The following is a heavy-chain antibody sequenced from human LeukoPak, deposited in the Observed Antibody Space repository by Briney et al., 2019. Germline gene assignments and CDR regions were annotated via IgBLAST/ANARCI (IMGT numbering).Heavy chain of an antibody. D-gene: IGHD3-3*01. CDR1: GCPISSSSYY. J-gene: IGHJ6*02. Sequence: PSETLSLTCTVSGCPISSSSYYWGWIRQPPGKGLEWIGSIFYSGGPYYNPSLKSRVTISVDTSKNQFSLKLSSVTAADTAVYYCARQASEENDFREWVYYYYGMDVWGQGTTVTVSS. V-gene: IGHV4-39*01. CDR3: ARQASEENDFREWVYYYYGMDV. CDR2: IFYSGGP.